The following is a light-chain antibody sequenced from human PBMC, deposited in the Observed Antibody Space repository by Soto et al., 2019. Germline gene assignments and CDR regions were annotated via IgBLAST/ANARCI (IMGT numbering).Light chain of an antibody. V-gene: IGKV1-5*03. Sequence: EIELTQYPFTLCPCVGLGGRRTFRASQSISSWLAWYQQKSGKAPKVLIYNASSLESGVPSRFSGSGYGTEFTLTISSLQPDDFATYYCQQYNNYPLTFGRGTKVDIK. J-gene: IGKJ4*01. CDR3: QQYNNYPLT. CDR2: NAS. CDR1: QSISSW.